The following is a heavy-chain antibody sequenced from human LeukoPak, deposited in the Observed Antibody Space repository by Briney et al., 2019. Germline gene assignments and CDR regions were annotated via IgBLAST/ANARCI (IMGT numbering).Heavy chain of an antibody. Sequence: ASVKVSCKASGYTFTGYYMHWVRQAPGQGLEWMGWINPNSGGTNYAQEFQGRVTMTRDTSISTAYMELSRLRSDDTAVYYCARAGDRENWFDPWGQGTLVTVSS. J-gene: IGHJ5*02. CDR3: ARAGDRENWFDP. CDR1: GYTFTGYY. D-gene: IGHD3-10*01. CDR2: INPNSGGT. V-gene: IGHV1-2*02.